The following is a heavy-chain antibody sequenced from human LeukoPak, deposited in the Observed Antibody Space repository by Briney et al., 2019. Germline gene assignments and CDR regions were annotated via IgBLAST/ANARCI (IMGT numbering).Heavy chain of an antibody. V-gene: IGHV3-23*01. Sequence: GGSLRLSCAASGSTFSSYAMSWVRQAPGKGLEWVSAFSGSGGSTYYADPVKCRFTISRDNSKNTLYLQMNSLRAEDTAVYYCAKDVGKYYDFWSPFDYWGQGTLVTVSS. CDR3: AKDVGKYYDFWSPFDY. D-gene: IGHD3-3*01. J-gene: IGHJ4*02. CDR1: GSTFSSYA. CDR2: FSGSGGST.